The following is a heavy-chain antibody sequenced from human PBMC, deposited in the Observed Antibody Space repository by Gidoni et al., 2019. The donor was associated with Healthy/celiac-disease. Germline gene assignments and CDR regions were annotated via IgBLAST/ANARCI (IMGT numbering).Heavy chain of an antibody. CDR2: ISYDGSNK. V-gene: IGHV3-30-3*01. CDR3: ARDLSRIMSLYGMDV. D-gene: IGHD3-16*01. J-gene: IGHJ6*02. Sequence: QVQLVESGGGVVQPGRSLRLSCAASGFTFSSYAMHWVRQAPGKGLEWVAVISYDGSNKYYADSVKGRFTISRDNSKNTLYLQMNSLRAEDTAVYYCARDLSRIMSLYGMDVWGQGTTVTVSS. CDR1: GFTFSSYA.